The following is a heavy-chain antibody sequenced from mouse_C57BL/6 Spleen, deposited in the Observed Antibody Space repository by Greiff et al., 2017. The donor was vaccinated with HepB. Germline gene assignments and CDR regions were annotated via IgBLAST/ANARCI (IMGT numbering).Heavy chain of an antibody. CDR1: GYSFTDYN. D-gene: IGHD2-2*01. CDR3: ARGEDYGYDGFDY. V-gene: IGHV1-39*01. J-gene: IGHJ2*01. CDR2: INPNYGTT. Sequence: EVKLMESGPELVKPGASVKISCKASGYSFTDYNMNWVKQSNGKSLEWIGVINPNYGTTSYNQKFKGKATLTVDQSSSTAYMKLNSLTSEDSAVYYCARGEDYGYDGFDYWGQGTTLTVSS.